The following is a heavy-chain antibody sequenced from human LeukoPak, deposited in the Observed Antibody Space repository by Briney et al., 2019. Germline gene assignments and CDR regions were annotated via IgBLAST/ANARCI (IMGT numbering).Heavy chain of an antibody. CDR1: GFTFSSYD. CDR2: IGTAGDT. J-gene: IGHJ4*02. Sequence: GGSLRLSCAASGFTFSSYDMHWVRHATGKGLEWVSAIGTAGDTYYPGSVKGRFTISRENAKNSLYLQMNSLRAGDTAVYYCARAQRWLQFWYFDYWGQGTLVTVSS. D-gene: IGHD5-24*01. V-gene: IGHV3-13*01. CDR3: ARAQRWLQFWYFDY.